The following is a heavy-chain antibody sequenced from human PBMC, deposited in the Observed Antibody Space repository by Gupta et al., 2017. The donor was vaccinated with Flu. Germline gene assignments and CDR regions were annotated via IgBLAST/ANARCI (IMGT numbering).Heavy chain of an antibody. Sequence: QWGAGLLKPSETLSLTCAVYGGSFSGYYWSWIRQPPGKGLEWIGEINHSGSTNYNPSLKSRVTISVDTSKNQFSLKLSSVTAADTAVYYCASPGTPERGKFDYWGQGTLVTVSS. CDR2: INHSGST. CDR1: GGSFSGYY. V-gene: IGHV4-34*01. CDR3: ASPGTPERGKFDY. J-gene: IGHJ4*02. D-gene: IGHD3-16*01.